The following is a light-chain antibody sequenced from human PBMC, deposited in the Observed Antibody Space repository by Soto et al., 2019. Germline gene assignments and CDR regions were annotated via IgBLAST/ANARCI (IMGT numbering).Light chain of an antibody. J-gene: IGKJ4*01. Sequence: DIVMTQSPDSLAVSLGERATINCKSSQSLLYSSNNKNYLTWYQQKPGQPPKLLIYWASTRESGVPDRFSGSGSGTDFTLTISSLQAEDVAVYCCQQYSSPPLPFGGGTKVEIK. CDR1: QSLLYSSNNKNY. V-gene: IGKV4-1*01. CDR3: QQYSSPPLP. CDR2: WAS.